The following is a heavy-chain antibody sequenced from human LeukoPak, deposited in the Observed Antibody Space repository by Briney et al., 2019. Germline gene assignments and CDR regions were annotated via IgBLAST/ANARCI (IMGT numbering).Heavy chain of an antibody. CDR2: MSNDGSNK. D-gene: IGHD6-19*01. J-gene: IGHJ4*02. CDR3: ASPSRGGWSHPQDY. CDR1: GFTFSSYT. V-gene: IGHV3-30*01. Sequence: GRSLRLSCAASGFTFSSYTVHWVRQAPGKGLDWVAVMSNDGSNKYYADSVKGRFTISRDNSKNTLYLQMYSLRAEDTAVYYCASPSRGGWSHPQDYWGQGTLVTVSS.